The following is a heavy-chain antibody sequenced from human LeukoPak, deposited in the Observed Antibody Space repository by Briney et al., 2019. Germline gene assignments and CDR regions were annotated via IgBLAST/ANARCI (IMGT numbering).Heavy chain of an antibody. J-gene: IGHJ4*02. CDR3: ARVGGYSNGWTLDY. D-gene: IGHD6-19*01. CDR1: GVSLSSYY. Sequence: SETLSLTCSVSGVSLSSYYWSWVRQSPGKGLEWVGYIYSTGSTNYNPSLKSRVTMSVDPSKHPFSLKLTSVTAADTAVYYCARVGGYSNGWTLDYWAQGTLVTVSS. CDR2: IYSTGST. V-gene: IGHV4-59*01.